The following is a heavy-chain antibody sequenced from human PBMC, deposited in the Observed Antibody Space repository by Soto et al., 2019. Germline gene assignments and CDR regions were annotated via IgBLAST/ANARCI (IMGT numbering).Heavy chain of an antibody. Sequence: GGSLRLSCAASGFSFPNYDLTWIRQAPGKGLEWIAGVFGSGGTNYNASVMGRVTISKDTSRNKLYLKMNSMTAEDTAVYYCAKYGVYGVGWWPPEYWGQGTLVTVSS. CDR3: AKYGVYGVGWWPPEY. J-gene: IGHJ4*02. CDR2: VFGSGGTN. V-gene: IGHV3-23*01. CDR1: GFSFPNYD. D-gene: IGHD2-8*01.